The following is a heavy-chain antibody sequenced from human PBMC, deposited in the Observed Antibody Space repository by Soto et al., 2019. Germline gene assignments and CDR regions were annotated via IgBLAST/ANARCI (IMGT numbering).Heavy chain of an antibody. D-gene: IGHD6-13*01. J-gene: IGHJ4*02. CDR3: AREALYSSGWYYSDY. CDR2: ISAYNGNT. V-gene: IGHV1-18*04. CDR1: GYTFTSYY. Sequence: ASVKVSCKASGYTFTSYYMHWVRQAPGQGLEWMGWISAYNGNTNYAEKVRGRVTMTTDTSTSTAYMELRSLRSDDTAVYYCAREALYSSGWYYSDYWGQGTPVTVSS.